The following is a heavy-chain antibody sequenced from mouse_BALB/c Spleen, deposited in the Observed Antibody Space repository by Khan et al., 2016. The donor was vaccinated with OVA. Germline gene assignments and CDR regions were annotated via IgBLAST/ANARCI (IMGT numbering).Heavy chain of an antibody. CDR1: GYTFTSNT. V-gene: IGHV1-4*01. CDR2: INPRSGYT. Sequence: VQLQESGAELARPGALVRMSCKASGYTFTSNTMHWVKQRPGQGLEWIGYINPRSGYTNYNQNFKDKATLTADKSSSTAYMQLSSLTSEDSAVYYCARRTTGYTMDYWGQGTSVTVSS. J-gene: IGHJ4*01. CDR3: ARRTTGYTMDY. D-gene: IGHD2-14*01.